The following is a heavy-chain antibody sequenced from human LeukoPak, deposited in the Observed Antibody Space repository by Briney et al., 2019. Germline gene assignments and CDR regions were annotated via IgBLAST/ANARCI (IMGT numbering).Heavy chain of an antibody. CDR2: IYSGGET. CDR1: GFTVSSNY. Sequence: GGSLRLSCAASGFTVSSNYMSWVRQAPGKGLEWVSVIYSGGETFYADSMTGRFTISRDNSKNTLYLQMNSLRTEDTAVYYCARTDYCTNGVCGNHGGMDVWGQGTTVTVSS. V-gene: IGHV3-53*01. CDR3: ARTDYCTNGVCGNHGGMDV. D-gene: IGHD2-8*01. J-gene: IGHJ6*02.